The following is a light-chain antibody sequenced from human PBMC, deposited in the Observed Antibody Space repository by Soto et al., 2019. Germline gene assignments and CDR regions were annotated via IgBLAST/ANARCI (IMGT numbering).Light chain of an antibody. J-gene: IGKJ2*01. CDR3: QQYNKWPPRYT. CDR1: QSVSSN. Sequence: EIVMTQSPATLSVSPGERATLSCRASQSVSSNLAWYQQKPGQAPRLLIYGASTRATGIPARFSGSGSGTEFTPTISSLQSEDFAVYYCQQYNKWPPRYTFGQGTKLEIK. V-gene: IGKV3-15*01. CDR2: GAS.